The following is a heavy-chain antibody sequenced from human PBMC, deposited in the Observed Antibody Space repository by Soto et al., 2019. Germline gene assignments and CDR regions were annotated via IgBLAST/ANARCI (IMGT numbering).Heavy chain of an antibody. V-gene: IGHV5-51*03. Sequence: EVQLVQSGAEVKKPGESLKISCKGSGYSFTSSWIGWVRQMPGKGLDWMGIIYPGDSDTRYSPSFQGQVTISADKSISTAYLQWSSLKASDTAMYYCATRRELWFGEGAVMDVWGQGTTVTVSS. CDR1: GYSFTSSW. D-gene: IGHD3-10*01. CDR2: IYPGDSDT. J-gene: IGHJ6*02. CDR3: ATRRELWFGEGAVMDV.